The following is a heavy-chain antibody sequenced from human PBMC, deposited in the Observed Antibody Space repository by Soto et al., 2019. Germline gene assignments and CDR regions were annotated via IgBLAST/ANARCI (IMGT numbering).Heavy chain of an antibody. D-gene: IGHD6-19*01. CDR2: IYYSGST. J-gene: IGHJ6*02. CDR1: GGSVSSGSYY. CDR3: ARGIEGWYHGRYYYGMDV. Sequence: QVQLQESGPGLVKPSETLSLTCTVSGGSVSSGSYYWSWIRQPPGKGLEWIGYIYYSGSTNYNPSHQCRVTISVDTSKNQFSLKLSSVTAADTAVYYCARGIEGWYHGRYYYGMDVWGQGTTVTVSS. V-gene: IGHV4-61*01.